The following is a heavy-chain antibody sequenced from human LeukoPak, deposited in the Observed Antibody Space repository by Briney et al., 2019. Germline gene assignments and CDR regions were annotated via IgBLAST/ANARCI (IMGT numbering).Heavy chain of an antibody. CDR2: IYHSGST. D-gene: IGHD3-10*01. J-gene: IGHJ5*02. V-gene: IGHV4-38-2*02. CDR3: ARGPGITMVRPNWFDP. Sequence: PSETLSLTCTVSGYSISSGYYWGWIRQPPGKGLEWIGSIYHSGSTYYNPSLKSRVTISVDTSKNQFSLKLSSVTAADTAVYYCARGPGITMVRPNWFDPWGQGTLVTVSS. CDR1: GYSISSGYY.